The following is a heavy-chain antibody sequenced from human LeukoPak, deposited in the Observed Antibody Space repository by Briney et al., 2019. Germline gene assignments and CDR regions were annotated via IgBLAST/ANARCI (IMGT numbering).Heavy chain of an antibody. J-gene: IGHJ6*03. CDR3: ARTRQDGYNWRGYYYYYYMDV. CDR2: ISSSSSTI. D-gene: IGHD5-24*01. Sequence: PGGSLRLSCAASGFTFSSYSMNWVRQAPGKGLEWVSYISSSSSTIYYADSVKGRFTISRDNVKNSLYLQMNSLRAEDTAVYYCARTRQDGYNWRGYYYYYYMDVWGKGTTVTVSS. CDR1: GFTFSSYS. V-gene: IGHV3-48*01.